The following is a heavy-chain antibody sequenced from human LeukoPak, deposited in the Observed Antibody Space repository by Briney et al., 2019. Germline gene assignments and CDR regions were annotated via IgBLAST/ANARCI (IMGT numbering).Heavy chain of an antibody. D-gene: IGHD2-21*02. J-gene: IGHJ4*02. CDR2: ISGSGGST. V-gene: IGHV3-23*01. CDR1: GFTFSSYV. CDR3: AKDRLLNCRGDCYIFDY. Sequence: GGSLRLSCAVSGFTFSSYVMSWVRQAPGKGLEWVSAISGSGGSTYYADSVKGRFSISRDNSKNTLYLQVNGLRTEDTAVYYCAKDRLLNCRGDCYIFDYWGQGTVVTVSS.